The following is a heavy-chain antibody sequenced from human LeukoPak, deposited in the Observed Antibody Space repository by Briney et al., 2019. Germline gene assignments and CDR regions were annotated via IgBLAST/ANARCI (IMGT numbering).Heavy chain of an antibody. CDR2: MNPNSGNT. J-gene: IGHJ5*02. V-gene: IGHV1-8*01. D-gene: IGHD2-2*01. Sequence: ASVKVSCKASGDTFTSYDINWVRQATGQGLEWMGWMNPNSGNTGYAQKFQGRVTMTRNTSISTAYMELSTLRSEDTAVYYCARGRLGYCSSTSCYAGWFDPWGQGTLVTVSS. CDR1: GDTFTSYD. CDR3: ARGRLGYCSSTSCYAGWFDP.